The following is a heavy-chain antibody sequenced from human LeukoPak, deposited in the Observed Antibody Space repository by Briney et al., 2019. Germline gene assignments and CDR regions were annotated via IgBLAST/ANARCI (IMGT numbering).Heavy chain of an antibody. J-gene: IGHJ6*03. CDR1: GFTVSSNY. Sequence: GGSLRLSGAASGFTVSSNYMSWVRQAPGKGLEWVSVIYSGGSTYHTDSVKGRFTISRDNSKNTLYLQMNSLRAEDTAVYYCARVKAGYYYYMDVWGKGATVTVSS. D-gene: IGHD3-10*01. CDR2: IYSGGST. V-gene: IGHV3-53*01. CDR3: ARVKAGYYYYMDV.